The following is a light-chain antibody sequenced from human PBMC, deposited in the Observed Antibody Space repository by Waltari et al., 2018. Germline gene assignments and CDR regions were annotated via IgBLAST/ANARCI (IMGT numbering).Light chain of an antibody. CDR1: SIGSKS. Sequence: SYVLTQPPSVSVAPGQTATLTCGGKSIGSKSVHWYQTKPGQAPVLVLYDDSDRPSGVPERFSGSNSGNTATLTITRVEAGDEADYYCQVWDSDTKHVAFGGGTKLTVL. CDR2: DDS. CDR3: QVWDSDTKHVA. V-gene: IGLV3-21*02. J-gene: IGLJ2*01.